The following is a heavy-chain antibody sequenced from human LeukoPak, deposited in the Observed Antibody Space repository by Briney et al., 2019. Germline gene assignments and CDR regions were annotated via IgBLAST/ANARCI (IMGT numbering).Heavy chain of an antibody. J-gene: IGHJ3*02. CDR1: GFTFSGSA. CDR3: TSDDVVVTAMGAFDI. V-gene: IGHV3-73*01. D-gene: IGHD2-21*02. CDR2: IRSKANSYAT. Sequence: GGSLRLSCAASGFTFSGSAMHWVRQASGKGLEWVGRIRSKANSYATAYAASVKGRFTISRDDSKNTLYLQMNSLKTEDTAVYYCTSDDVVVTAMGAFDIWGQGTMVTVSS.